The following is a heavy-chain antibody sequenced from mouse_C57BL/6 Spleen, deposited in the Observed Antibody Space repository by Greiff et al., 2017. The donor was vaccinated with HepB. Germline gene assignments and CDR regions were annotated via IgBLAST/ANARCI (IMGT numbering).Heavy chain of an antibody. J-gene: IGHJ2*01. CDR2: ISSGSSTI. V-gene: IGHV5-17*01. CDR3: ARQSNYGYFDY. D-gene: IGHD2-5*01. Sequence: EVQLVESGGGLVKPGGSLKLSCAASGFTFSDSGMHWVRQAPEKGLEWVAYISSGSSTIYYADTVKGRFTISRDNAKNTLFLQMTSLRSEDTAMYYCARQSNYGYFDYWGQGTTLTVSS. CDR1: GFTFSDSG.